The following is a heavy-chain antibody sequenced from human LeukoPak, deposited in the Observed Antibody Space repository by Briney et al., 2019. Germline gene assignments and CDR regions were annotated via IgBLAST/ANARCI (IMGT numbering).Heavy chain of an antibody. Sequence: SETLSLTCAVYGGSFSGYYWSWIRQPPGKGLEWIGEINHSGSTNYNPSLKSRVTISVDTSKNQFSLKLSSVTAADTAVYYCAREVPGIVATIDYWGQGTLVTVSS. D-gene: IGHD5-12*01. CDR1: GGSFSGYY. CDR2: INHSGST. V-gene: IGHV4-34*01. J-gene: IGHJ4*02. CDR3: AREVPGIVATIDY.